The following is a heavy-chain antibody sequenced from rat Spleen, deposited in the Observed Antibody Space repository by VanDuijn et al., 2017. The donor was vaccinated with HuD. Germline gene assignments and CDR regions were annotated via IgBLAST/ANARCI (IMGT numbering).Heavy chain of an antibody. CDR1: GYSITSNY. V-gene: IGHV3-3*01. J-gene: IGHJ2*01. CDR2: INSAGST. CDR3: ARGRYFDY. Sequence: EVQLQESGPGLVKPSQSLSLTCSVTGYSITSNYWGWIRKFPGNKMEWMGYINSAGSTNYNPSLKSQISITRDTSKNQFFLKVNSVTTEDTATYDCARGRYFDYWGQGVMVTVFS.